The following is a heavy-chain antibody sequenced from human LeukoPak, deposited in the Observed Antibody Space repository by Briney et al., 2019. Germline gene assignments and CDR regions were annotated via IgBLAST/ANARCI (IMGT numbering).Heavy chain of an antibody. Sequence: GGSLRLSCAASGFTFSSYWMSWVRQAPGKGLEWVANIKQDGSEKYYVDSVKGRFTISRDNAKNSLYLQMNSLRAEDTAVYYCARAPLRVLEWFHYYYYGMDVWGQGTTVTVSS. CDR2: IKQDGSEK. J-gene: IGHJ6*02. CDR3: ARAPLRVLEWFHYYYYGMDV. V-gene: IGHV3-7*01. D-gene: IGHD3-3*01. CDR1: GFTFSSYW.